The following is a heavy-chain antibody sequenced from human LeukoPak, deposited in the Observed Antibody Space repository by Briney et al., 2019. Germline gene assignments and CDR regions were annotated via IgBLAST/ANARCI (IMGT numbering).Heavy chain of an antibody. CDR3: ARDRDGYNGGDY. CDR2: ISAYNVNT. Sequence: ASVKVSCKASGYRFTSYGISWVRQAPGQGLEWMGWISAYNVNTNNAQKPQGRVTMTTDTSTSTAYMELRSLRPDDTAVYYCARDRDGYNGGDYWGQGTLVTVSS. V-gene: IGHV1-18*01. D-gene: IGHD5-24*01. J-gene: IGHJ4*02. CDR1: GYRFTSYG.